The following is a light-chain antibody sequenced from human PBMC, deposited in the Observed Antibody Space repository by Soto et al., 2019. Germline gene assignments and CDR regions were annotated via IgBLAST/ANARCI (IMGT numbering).Light chain of an antibody. Sequence: DIQMTQSPSTLSASVGERVTITCRASQSISSWLAWYQQKPGKAPKLLIYKASSLESGVPSRFSGSGSGTEFTLTISSLQPDDFAPYYCQQYNSYSYTFGQGTKLEIK. CDR2: KAS. J-gene: IGKJ2*01. V-gene: IGKV1-5*03. CDR1: QSISSW. CDR3: QQYNSYSYT.